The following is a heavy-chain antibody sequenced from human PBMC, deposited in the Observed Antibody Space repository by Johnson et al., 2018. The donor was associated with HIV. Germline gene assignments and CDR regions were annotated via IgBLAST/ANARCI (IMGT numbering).Heavy chain of an antibody. CDR1: GFTFSSYA. CDR3: ARGRWAPPPDAFDI. CDR2: ISYDGSNK. V-gene: IGHV3-30-3*01. D-gene: IGHD4-23*01. J-gene: IGHJ3*02. Sequence: QLVESGGGVVQPGRSLRLSCAASGFTFSSYAMHWVRQAPGKGLEWVAVISYDGSNKYYADSVKGRFTISRDNSKNTLYLQMNTLRVEDTAVYYCARGRWAPPPDAFDIWGQGTMVTVSS.